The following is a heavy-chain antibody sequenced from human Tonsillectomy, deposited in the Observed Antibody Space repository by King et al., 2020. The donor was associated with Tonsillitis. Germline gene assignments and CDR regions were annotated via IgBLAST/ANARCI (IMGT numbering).Heavy chain of an antibody. CDR3: ARVSYYYDSSGYED. CDR2: IYYIGST. CDR1: GGSISSGDYY. Sequence: VQLQESGPGLVKPSQTLSLTRTVSGGSISSGDYYWSWIRQPPGKGLGWIGYIYYIGSTYYNPSLKSRVTISVDTSKNQFSLKLSSVTAADTAVYYCARVSYYYDSSGYEDWGQGTLVTVSS. D-gene: IGHD3-22*01. J-gene: IGHJ4*02. V-gene: IGHV4-30-4*01.